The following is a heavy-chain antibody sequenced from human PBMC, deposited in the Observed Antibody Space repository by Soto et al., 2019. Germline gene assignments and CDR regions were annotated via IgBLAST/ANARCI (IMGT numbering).Heavy chain of an antibody. V-gene: IGHV5-51*01. D-gene: IGHD1-1*01. CDR1: GYSFASYW. CDR2: IYPADSDT. CDR3: ARTGTTADAFDI. J-gene: IGHJ3*02. Sequence: GESLKISCEASGYSFASYWIGWVRQMPGKGLEWMGIIYPADSDTRYSPSFQGQVTISADKSISTAYLQWSSLKASDTAMYYCARTGTTADAFDIWGQGTMVTVSS.